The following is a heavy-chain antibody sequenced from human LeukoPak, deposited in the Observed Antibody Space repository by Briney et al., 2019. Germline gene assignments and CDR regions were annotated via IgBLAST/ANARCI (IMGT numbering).Heavy chain of an antibody. CDR3: AREYWELYYGSRFDP. D-gene: IGHD3-10*01. Sequence: SETLSLTCTVSGGSISSGGYYWSWIRQHPGKGLEWIGYIYYSGSTYYNPSLKSRVTISVDTSNNQFSLKLSSVTAADTAVYYCAREYWELYYGSRFDPWGQGTLVTVSS. V-gene: IGHV4-31*03. CDR1: GGSISSGGYY. J-gene: IGHJ5*02. CDR2: IYYSGST.